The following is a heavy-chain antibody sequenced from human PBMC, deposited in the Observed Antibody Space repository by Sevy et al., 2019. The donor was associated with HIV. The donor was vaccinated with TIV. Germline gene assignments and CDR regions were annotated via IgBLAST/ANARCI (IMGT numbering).Heavy chain of an antibody. CDR1: GFTFSSYA. Sequence: GGSLRLSCAASGFTFSSYAMHWVRQAPGKGLEWVAVVSYDGDNKYYADSVKGRFIISRDNSKNTLYLQMNSLRSEDTAVYYCARVSVSGAWHANPIDYWGQGTLVTVSS. CDR2: VSYDGDNK. V-gene: IGHV3-30-3*01. D-gene: IGHD6-25*01. J-gene: IGHJ4*02. CDR3: ARVSVSGAWHANPIDY.